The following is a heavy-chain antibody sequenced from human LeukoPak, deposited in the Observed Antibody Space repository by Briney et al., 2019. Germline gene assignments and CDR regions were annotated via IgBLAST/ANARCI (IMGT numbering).Heavy chain of an antibody. D-gene: IGHD4-23*01. V-gene: IGHV4-59*08. CDR2: IYYSGST. CDR1: GGSFSSYY. CDR3: ARHTTVVPPHYFDY. Sequence: PSETLSLTCTVSGGSFSSYYWSWIRQPPGKGLEWIGYIYYSGSTNYNPSLKSRVTISLDTSKNQISLKLSSVTAADTAVYYCARHTTVVPPHYFDYWGQGTLVTVSS. J-gene: IGHJ4*02.